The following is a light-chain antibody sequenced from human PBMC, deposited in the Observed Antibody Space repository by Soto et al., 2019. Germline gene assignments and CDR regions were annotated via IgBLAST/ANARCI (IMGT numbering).Light chain of an antibody. V-gene: IGKV3-15*01. CDR2: GAS. J-gene: IGKJ1*01. CDR3: QQYNNWPRT. CDR1: QSISAT. Sequence: EILMTPSLATLSVSPGGRSTLSCRASQSISATLAWYQQKPGHAPRLLIYGASTRATGIPARFSGSGSGTEFTLTISSLQSEDFAVYYCQQYNNWPRTFGQGTKVDIK.